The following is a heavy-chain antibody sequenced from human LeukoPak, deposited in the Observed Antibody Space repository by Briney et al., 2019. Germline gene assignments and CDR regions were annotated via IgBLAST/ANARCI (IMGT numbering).Heavy chain of an antibody. J-gene: IGHJ3*02. Sequence: VSCKGXXYTFTXYYMHWVRQAPGQGLEWMGWINPNSGGTNYAQKFQGRVTMTRDTSISTAYMELSRLRSDDTAVYYCARDREHIVVVTPPDAFDIWGQGTMVTVSS. CDR1: XYTFTXYY. CDR3: ARDREHIVVVTPPDAFDI. CDR2: INPNSGGT. D-gene: IGHD2-21*02. V-gene: IGHV1-2*02.